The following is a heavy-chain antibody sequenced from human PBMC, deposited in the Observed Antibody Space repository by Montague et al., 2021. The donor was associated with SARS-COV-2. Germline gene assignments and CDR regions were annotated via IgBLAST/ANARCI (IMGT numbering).Heavy chain of an antibody. Sequence: SETLSLTCTVSGDSISSSTYYWVWIRQPPGKGLEWIGSIYYSGSTYYNPSLKSRVTISVDTSKNQFSLNLSSVTAADTAVYYCATEVADSSVYYYVPYIDYGMDAWGQGTTVTVSS. CDR3: ATEVADSSVYYYVPYIDYGMDA. V-gene: IGHV4-39*01. J-gene: IGHJ6*02. D-gene: IGHD3-22*01. CDR1: GDSISSSTYY. CDR2: IYYSGST.